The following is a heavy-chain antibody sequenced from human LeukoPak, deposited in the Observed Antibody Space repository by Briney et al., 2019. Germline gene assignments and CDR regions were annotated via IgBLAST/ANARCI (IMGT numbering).Heavy chain of an antibody. V-gene: IGHV3-74*01. J-gene: IGHJ3*02. CDR1: GFIFSTYW. CDR3: ARKWEPYDAFDI. CDR2: IKTDGSTK. D-gene: IGHD1-26*01. Sequence: GSLRLSCTGSGFIFSTYWMHWVRQAPGKGLVWVSRIKTDGSTKYYADSVKGRFAVSRDNSKNTLYLQMNSLRAEDTAVYYCARKWEPYDAFDIWGQGTMVTVSS.